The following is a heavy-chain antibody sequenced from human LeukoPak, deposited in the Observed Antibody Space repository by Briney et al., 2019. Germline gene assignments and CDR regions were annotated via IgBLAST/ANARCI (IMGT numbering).Heavy chain of an antibody. CDR1: GGSFSGYY. V-gene: IGHV4-34*01. Sequence: SETLSLTCAVYGGSFSGYYWSWIRQPPGKGLEWIGEINHSGSTNYNPSLKSRVTISVDTSKNQFSLKLSSVTAADTAVYYCARRPRITMVRGVIRGYFDYWGQGTLVTVSS. CDR2: INHSGST. J-gene: IGHJ4*02. D-gene: IGHD3-10*01. CDR3: ARRPRITMVRGVIRGYFDY.